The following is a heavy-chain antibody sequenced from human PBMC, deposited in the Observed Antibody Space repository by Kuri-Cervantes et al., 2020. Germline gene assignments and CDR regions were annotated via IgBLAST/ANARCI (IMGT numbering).Heavy chain of an antibody. CDR2: ISGDGITT. D-gene: IGHD1-26*01. J-gene: IGHJ4*02. CDR1: GFTFNNHW. V-gene: IGHV3-74*01. Sequence: GKSLKISCAASGFTFNNHWMHWVRQAPGKGLVWVSRISGDGITTTYADSVKGRFTISRDNAKNTLYLQMNSLRAEDTAVYYCARGSSGNYFPAYSWGQGTLVTVSS. CDR3: ARGSSGNYFPAYS.